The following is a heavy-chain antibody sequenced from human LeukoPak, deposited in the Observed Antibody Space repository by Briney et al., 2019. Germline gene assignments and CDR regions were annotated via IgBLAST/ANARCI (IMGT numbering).Heavy chain of an antibody. D-gene: IGHD3-10*01. V-gene: IGHV5-51*01. CDR1: GYSFTNYW. Sequence: GESLKISCKGSGYSFTNYWIGWVRQMPGKGLEWMGIIYPGDSDTRYSPSFQGQVTISADKSISTAYLQWSSLKASDTAMYYCARHRKMVRGVIDGYYYMDVWGKGTTVTVSS. CDR3: ARHRKMVRGVIDGYYYMDV. CDR2: IYPGDSDT. J-gene: IGHJ6*03.